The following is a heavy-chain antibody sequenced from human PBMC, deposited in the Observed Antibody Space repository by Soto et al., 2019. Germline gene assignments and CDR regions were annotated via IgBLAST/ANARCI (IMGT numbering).Heavy chain of an antibody. Sequence: SVKVSCKASGGTFSSYAISWVRQAPGQGLEWMGGIIPIFGTANYAQKFQGRVTITADESASTAYMELSSLRSEDTAVYYCARAHSPAIYYFDYWGQGTLVTVSS. D-gene: IGHD3-3*02. CDR1: GGTFSSYA. CDR2: IIPIFGTA. V-gene: IGHV1-69*13. CDR3: ARAHSPAIYYFDY. J-gene: IGHJ4*02.